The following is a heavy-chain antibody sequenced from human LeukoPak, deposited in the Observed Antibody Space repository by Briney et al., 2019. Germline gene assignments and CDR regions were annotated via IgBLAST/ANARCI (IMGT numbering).Heavy chain of an antibody. CDR1: GYTFTGYY. V-gene: IGHV1-2*02. CDR2: INPNSGGT. Sequence: ASVKVSCKASGYTFTGYYMHWVRQAPGQGLEWMGWINPNSGGTSYGQKFQGRVTMTRDTSISTAYMELSRLRSDDTAVYYCAVTTYYYDSSGYSPFDYWGQGTLVTVSS. J-gene: IGHJ4*02. CDR3: AVTTYYYDSSGYSPFDY. D-gene: IGHD3-22*01.